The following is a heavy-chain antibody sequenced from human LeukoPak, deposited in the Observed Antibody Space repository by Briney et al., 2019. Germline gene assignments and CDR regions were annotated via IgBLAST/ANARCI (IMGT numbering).Heavy chain of an antibody. Sequence: SETLSLTCTVSGGSISRSSYYWGWIRQPPGKGPEWIGSIFYRGSTYYNPSLKSRVTISVDTSKNQFSLKLSSVTAADTAVYYCAREIQTIAVRQLVPRGFPHDWGQGTLVTVSS. V-gene: IGHV4-39*07. J-gene: IGHJ4*02. CDR3: AREIQTIAVRQLVPRGFPHD. CDR1: GGSISRSSYY. CDR2: IFYRGST. D-gene: IGHD6-13*01.